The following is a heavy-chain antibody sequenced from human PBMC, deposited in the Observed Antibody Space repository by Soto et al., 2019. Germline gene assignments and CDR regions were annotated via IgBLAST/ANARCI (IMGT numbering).Heavy chain of an antibody. CDR3: ARDSSSSGFDY. V-gene: IGHV4-30-2*01. CDR1: GGSISSGGYS. D-gene: IGHD6-6*01. J-gene: IGHJ4*02. Sequence: KASETLSLTCAVSGGSISSGGYSWSWIRQPPGKGLEWIGYIYHSGSTYYNPSLKSRVTISVDRSKNQFSLKLSSVTAADPAVYYCARDSSSSGFDYWGQGTLVTVSS. CDR2: IYHSGST.